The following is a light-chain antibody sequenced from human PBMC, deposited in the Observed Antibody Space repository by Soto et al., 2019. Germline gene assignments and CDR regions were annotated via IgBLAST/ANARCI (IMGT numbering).Light chain of an antibody. CDR2: KAS. CDR1: QNISSW. CDR3: QHYNPYSYT. Sequence: DIQMTQSPSTLSASIGDRVTITCRASQNISSWLAWYQQRPGKAPKVLIYKASTLESGVPSRFNGSGSVTELALTISRLQPDDFATYYCQHYNPYSYTFGQGTKLEIK. J-gene: IGKJ2*01. V-gene: IGKV1-5*03.